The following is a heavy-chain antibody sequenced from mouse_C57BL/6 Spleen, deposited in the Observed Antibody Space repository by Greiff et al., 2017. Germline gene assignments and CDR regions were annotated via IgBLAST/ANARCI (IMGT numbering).Heavy chain of an antibody. J-gene: IGHJ1*03. D-gene: IGHD3-3*01. V-gene: IGHV1-80*01. Sequence: QVQLQQSGAELVKPGASVKISCKASGYAFSSYWMNWVKQRPGKGLEWIGQIYPGDGDTNYNGKFKGKATLTADKSSSTAYMQLSSLTSEGSAVYFCAREGWGWYFEVWGTGATVTGAS. CDR2: IYPGDGDT. CDR1: GYAFSSYW. CDR3: AREGWGWYFEV.